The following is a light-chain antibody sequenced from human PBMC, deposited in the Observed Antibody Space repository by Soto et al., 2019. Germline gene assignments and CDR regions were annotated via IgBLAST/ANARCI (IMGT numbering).Light chain of an antibody. V-gene: IGKV3-20*01. CDR3: QHYGNSPLT. Sequence: EIVLTQSPGTLSLSPGERATLSCRASQSVRTSYFAWYQQKPGQAPRLLIFGASSRATGIPDRFSGSGSGTDFTLTISRLEPEDFALSYCQHYGNSPLTFGGGTKVEIK. J-gene: IGKJ4*01. CDR1: QSVRTSY. CDR2: GAS.